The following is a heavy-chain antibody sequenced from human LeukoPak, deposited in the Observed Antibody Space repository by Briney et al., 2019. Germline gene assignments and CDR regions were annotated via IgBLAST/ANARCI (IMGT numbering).Heavy chain of an antibody. J-gene: IGHJ4*02. Sequence: GGSLRLSCAASGFTFSSYGIHWVRQAPGKGLEWVAVISYDGSNKYYADSVKGRFTISRDNSKNTLYLQMNSLRAEDTAVYYCAKAPIAAAGIYYFDHWGQGTLVTVSS. D-gene: IGHD6-13*01. CDR3: AKAPIAAAGIYYFDH. CDR1: GFTFSSYG. CDR2: ISYDGSNK. V-gene: IGHV3-30*18.